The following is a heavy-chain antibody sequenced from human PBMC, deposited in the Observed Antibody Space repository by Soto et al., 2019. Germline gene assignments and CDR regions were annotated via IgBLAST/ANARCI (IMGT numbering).Heavy chain of an antibody. J-gene: IGHJ4*02. CDR1: GYTLTELS. D-gene: IGHD6-19*01. CDR2: FDPEDGET. Sequence: ASVNVSCKVSGYTLTELSMHWVRQAPGKGLEWMGGFDPEDGETIYAQKFQGRVTMTEDTSTDTAYMELSSLRSEDTAVYYCATDSYLAVARFDYWGQGTLVTVSS. V-gene: IGHV1-24*01. CDR3: ATDSYLAVARFDY.